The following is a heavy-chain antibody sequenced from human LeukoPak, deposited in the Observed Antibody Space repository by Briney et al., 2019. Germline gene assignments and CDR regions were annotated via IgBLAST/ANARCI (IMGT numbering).Heavy chain of an antibody. Sequence: GESLRISCKGSGYSFTSYWISWVRQMPGKGLXXXXRIDPSDSYTNYSPSFQGHVTISADKSISTAYLQWSSLKASDTAMYYCARLGAPYYYYGMDVWGKGTTVTVSS. CDR3: ARLGAPYYYYGMDV. J-gene: IGHJ6*04. CDR2: IDPSDSYT. CDR1: GYSFTSYW. V-gene: IGHV5-10-1*01.